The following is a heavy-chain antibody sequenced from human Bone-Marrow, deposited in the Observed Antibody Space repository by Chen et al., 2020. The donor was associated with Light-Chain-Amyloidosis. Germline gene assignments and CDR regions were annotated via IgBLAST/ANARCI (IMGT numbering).Heavy chain of an antibody. CDR1: GFAFSNYA. CDR3: ASQVYAYVWGNPYDL. D-gene: IGHD3-16*01. Sequence: EVQLLASGGDLVQPGGSLRLSCAASGFAFSNYAMTWVRQAPGKGLEWISSISGSGDSTYNADSVKGRFSISRDNSNDMLFLQMDSLRVEDTAVYYCASQVYAYVWGNPYDLWGQGTLVTVSS. CDR2: ISGSGDST. V-gene: IGHV3-23*01. J-gene: IGHJ5*02.